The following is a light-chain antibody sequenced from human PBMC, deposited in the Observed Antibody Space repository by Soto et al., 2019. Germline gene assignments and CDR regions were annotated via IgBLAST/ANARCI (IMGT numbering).Light chain of an antibody. CDR2: DVG. CDR3: SSFTSRMTNV. J-gene: IGLJ1*01. Sequence: QSALTQPASVSGSPGESITISFTGTSSDVGGYNSVSWYQHHPGKAPTLILYDVGDRPSGVSYRFSGSKSGNTASLTISWLQAADEADYFCSSFTSRMTNVFGSGTKLTVL. CDR1: SSDVGGYNS. V-gene: IGLV2-14*03.